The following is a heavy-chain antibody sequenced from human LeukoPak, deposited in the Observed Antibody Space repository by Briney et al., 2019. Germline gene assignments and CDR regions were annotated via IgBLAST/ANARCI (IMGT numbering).Heavy chain of an antibody. D-gene: IGHD6-6*01. CDR3: AREAGSSSEFDN. CDR1: GVSISSSSYY. V-gene: IGHV4-39*07. CDR2: IYYSGST. Sequence: SETLSLTCTVSGVSISSSSYYWGWIRQPPGKGLEWIGSIYYSGSTYYNPSLKSRVTISVDTSKSQFSLKLSSVTAADTAVYYWAREAGSSSEFDNWGQGTLCTVSS. J-gene: IGHJ4*02.